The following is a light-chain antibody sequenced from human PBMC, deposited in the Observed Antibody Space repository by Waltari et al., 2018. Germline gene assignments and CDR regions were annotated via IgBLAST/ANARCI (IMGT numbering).Light chain of an antibody. J-gene: IGKJ4*01. Sequence: DIVMTPSPDSLAVSLGEKANINCKASQSVLYSSNSRNYLACYQQKPGQSPKLLIYWASTRESGVPDRFSCRGSETDFTLTISSLQAEDVAVYYCQQYYDTPITCGGGTKVEIK. CDR3: QQYYDTPIT. CDR2: WAS. V-gene: IGKV4-1*01. CDR1: QSVLYSSNSRNY.